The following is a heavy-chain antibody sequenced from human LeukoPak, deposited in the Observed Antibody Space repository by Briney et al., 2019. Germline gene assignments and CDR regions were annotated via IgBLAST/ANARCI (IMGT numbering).Heavy chain of an antibody. Sequence: GGSLRPSWAAAGSTFSTYAMGWVRQPPGKGLGWVSTISGSGANTYYADSVRGRFTTSRDNSKNTLYLHMNSLRAEDTAVYYCAKERAGYTNPYYFDYWGQGTLVTVSS. V-gene: IGHV3-23*01. CDR3: AKERAGYTNPYYFDY. D-gene: IGHD3-16*02. J-gene: IGHJ4*02. CDR1: GSTFSTYA. CDR2: ISGSGANT.